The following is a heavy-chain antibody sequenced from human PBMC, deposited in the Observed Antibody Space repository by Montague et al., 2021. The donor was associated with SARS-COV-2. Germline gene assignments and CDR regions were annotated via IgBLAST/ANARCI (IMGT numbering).Heavy chain of an antibody. CDR1: GFTVSSTY. V-gene: IGHV3-53*01. D-gene: IGHD6-6*01. CDR2: TYRGGST. J-gene: IGHJ3*02. CDR3: ARDAEGIAARRSDAFDI. Sequence: SLRLSFSASGFTVSSTYMNWVRQAPGKGLEWVSVTYRGGSTYYADSVKGRFTISRDNSKNTLYLQMNSLRAEDTAVYYCARDAEGIAARRSDAFDIWGQGTMVTVSS.